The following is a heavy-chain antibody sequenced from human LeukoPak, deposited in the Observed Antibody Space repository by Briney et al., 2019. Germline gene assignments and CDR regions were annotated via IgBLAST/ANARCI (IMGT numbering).Heavy chain of an antibody. CDR3: ARLAYCGGDCYLYFDY. Sequence: GESLKISCRGSGYSFTSYWIGWVRQMPGKGLEWMGIIYPGDSDTRYSPSFQGQVTISADKSISTAYLQWSSLKASDTAKYYCARLAYCGGDCYLYFDYWGQGTLVTVSS. CDR1: GYSFTSYW. D-gene: IGHD2-21*01. CDR2: IYPGDSDT. J-gene: IGHJ4*02. V-gene: IGHV5-51*01.